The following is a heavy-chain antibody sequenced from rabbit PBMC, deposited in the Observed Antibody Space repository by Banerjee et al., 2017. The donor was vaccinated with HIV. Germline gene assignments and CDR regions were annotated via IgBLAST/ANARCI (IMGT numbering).Heavy chain of an antibody. V-gene: IGHV1S40*01. CDR2: IYPDVGST. CDR1: GFTISSGYD. Sequence: QSLEESGGGLVKPGASLTLTCTASGFTISSGYDMCWVRQAPGKGLEWIGCIYPDVGSTDYASWAKGRFTISKTSSTTVTLQMTSLTAADTATYFCGRDRDGDAGYGSLALWGPGTLVTVS. J-gene: IGHJ6*01. D-gene: IGHD6-1*01. CDR3: GRDRDGDAGYGSLAL.